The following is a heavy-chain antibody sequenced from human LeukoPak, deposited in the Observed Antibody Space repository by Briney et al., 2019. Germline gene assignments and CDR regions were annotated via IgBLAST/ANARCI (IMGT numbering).Heavy chain of an antibody. V-gene: IGHV3-9*01. Sequence: GGSLRLSCAASGFTFDDYAMHWVRQAPGKGLEWVSGISWNSGSIGYADSVKGRFTISRDNAKNSLYLQMNSLRDGDTGIYYCARDERGNWNDTPRYWGQGTLVTVSS. J-gene: IGHJ4*02. CDR1: GFTFDDYA. CDR2: ISWNSGSI. CDR3: ARDERGNWNDTPRY. D-gene: IGHD1-1*01.